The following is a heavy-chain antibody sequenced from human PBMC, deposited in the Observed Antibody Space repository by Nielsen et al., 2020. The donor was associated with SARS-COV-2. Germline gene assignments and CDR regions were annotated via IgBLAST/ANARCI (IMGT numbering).Heavy chain of an antibody. CDR2: IKQDGSEK. Sequence: GESLKISCAASGFTFSSYWMSWVRQAPGKGLEWVANIKQDGSEKYYVDSVKGRFTISRDNAKNSLYLQMNSLRAEDTAVYYCASGLVTYHWIRGYYGMDVWGQGTTVTVSS. CDR3: ASGLVTYHWIRGYYGMDV. CDR1: GFTFSSYW. V-gene: IGHV3-7*03. D-gene: IGHD3/OR15-3a*01. J-gene: IGHJ6*02.